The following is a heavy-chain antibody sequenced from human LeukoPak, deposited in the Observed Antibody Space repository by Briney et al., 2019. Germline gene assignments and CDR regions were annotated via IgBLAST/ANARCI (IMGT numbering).Heavy chain of an antibody. J-gene: IGHJ4*02. CDR3: AKGLAGSTCTGLDY. CDR2: LSGSGTNT. V-gene: IGHV3-23*01. CDR1: GFAFNNYA. D-gene: IGHD7-27*01. Sequence: GGPLRLSRAASGFAFNNYAMSWVRQAPRKGLEWVSSLSGSGTNTYYADSVQGRLTISRDNSKNTLYLQMNSLRAEDTAVYYCAKGLAGSTCTGLDYWGQLTLVTVSS.